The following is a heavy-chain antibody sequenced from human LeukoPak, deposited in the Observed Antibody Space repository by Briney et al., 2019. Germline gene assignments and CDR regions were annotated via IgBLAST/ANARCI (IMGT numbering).Heavy chain of an antibody. CDR1: GGSISSYY. V-gene: IGHV4-59*01. J-gene: IGHJ4*02. CDR2: IYSSGST. D-gene: IGHD6-6*01. Sequence: SETLSLTCTVSGGSISSYYWSWIRQPPGKGLEWIGYIYSSGSTNYNPSLKSRVTISLDTSKKQFSLNLSSVTAADMAVYYCARGGAARTPVTYWGQGTLVTVSS. CDR3: ARGGAARTPVTY.